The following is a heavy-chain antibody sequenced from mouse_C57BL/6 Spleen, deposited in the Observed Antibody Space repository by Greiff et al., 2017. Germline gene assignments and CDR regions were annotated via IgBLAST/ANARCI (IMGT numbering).Heavy chain of an antibody. CDR3: ARLYGRYFDV. CDR1: GFTFSSYG. D-gene: IGHD1-1*01. J-gene: IGHJ1*03. Sequence: EVKLMESGGDLVKPGGSLKLSCAASGFTFSSYGMSWVRQTPDKRLEWVATISSGGSYTYYPDSVKGRFTISRDNAKNTLYLQMSSLKSEDTAMYYCARLYGRYFDVWGTGTTVTVSS. CDR2: ISSGGSYT. V-gene: IGHV5-6*01.